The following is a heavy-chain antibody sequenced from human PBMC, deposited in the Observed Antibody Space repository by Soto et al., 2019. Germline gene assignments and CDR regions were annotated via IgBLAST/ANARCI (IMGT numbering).Heavy chain of an antibody. CDR1: GYTFTSYD. V-gene: IGHV1-18*01. CDR2: ISAYNGNT. Sequence: ASVKVSCKASGYTFTSYDINWVRQATGQGLEWMGWISAYNGNTNYAQKLQGRVTMTTDTSTSTAYMELRSLRSDDTAVYYCARAQGKGVVVAAPWYFDLWGRGTLVTVSS. D-gene: IGHD2-15*01. CDR3: ARAQGKGVVVAAPWYFDL. J-gene: IGHJ2*01.